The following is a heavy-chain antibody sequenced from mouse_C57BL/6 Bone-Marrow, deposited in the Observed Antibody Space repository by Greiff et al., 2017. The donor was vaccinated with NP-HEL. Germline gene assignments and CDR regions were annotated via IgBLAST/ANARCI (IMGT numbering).Heavy chain of an antibody. Sequence: QVQLQQPGAELVMPGASVKLSCTASGYTFTSYWMHWVKQRPGQGLEWIGEIAPSDSYTNYNQKFKGKSTLTVDKSSSTAYMQLSSLTSEDSAVYYCARDGNYVWDYWGQGTSVTVSS. CDR1: GYTFTSYW. CDR3: ARDGNYVWDY. J-gene: IGHJ4*01. D-gene: IGHD2-1*01. V-gene: IGHV1-69*01. CDR2: IAPSDSYT.